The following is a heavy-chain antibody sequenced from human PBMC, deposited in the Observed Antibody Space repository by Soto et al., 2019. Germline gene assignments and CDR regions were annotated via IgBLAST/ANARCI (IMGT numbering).Heavy chain of an antibody. V-gene: IGHV5-10-1*01. D-gene: IGHD2-2*01. J-gene: IGHJ6*02. Sequence: GESLKISCKGSGYSFTSYWISWVRQMPGKGLEWMGRIDPSDSYTNYSPSFQGHVTISADKSISTAYLQWSSLKASDTAMYYCASPIVVVPAAHYGMDVWGQGTTVTV. CDR1: GYSFTSYW. CDR2: IDPSDSYT. CDR3: ASPIVVVPAAHYGMDV.